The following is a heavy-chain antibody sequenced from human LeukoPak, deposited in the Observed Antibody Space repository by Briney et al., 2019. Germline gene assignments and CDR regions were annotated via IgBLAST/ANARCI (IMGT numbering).Heavy chain of an antibody. J-gene: IGHJ2*01. CDR1: GGSISSGYYY. CDR2: IYYSGST. V-gene: IGHV4-39*01. CDR3: ARHYDILTGYTPWYFDL. Sequence: KSSETLSLTCNVSGGSISSGYYYWGWIRQPPGKGLEWIGSIYYSGSTYYNPSLKSRVTMSVDTSKYQFSLKLTSVTAADTPVFYCARHYDILTGYTPWYFDLWGRGTLVTVSS. D-gene: IGHD3-9*01.